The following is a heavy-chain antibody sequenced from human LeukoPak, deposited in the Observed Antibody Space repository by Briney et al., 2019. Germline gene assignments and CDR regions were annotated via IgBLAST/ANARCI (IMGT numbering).Heavy chain of an antibody. CDR3: AKDRYSGYDFDFDY. V-gene: IGHV3-23*01. J-gene: IGHJ4*02. D-gene: IGHD5-12*01. Sequence: GGSLRLSCAASGFTFSSYAMSWVRQAPGKGLEWVSAISGSGGSTYYADSVKGRFTISRDNSKNTLYLQMNSLRAEDTAAYYCAKDRYSGYDFDFDYWGQGTLVTVSS. CDR1: GFTFSSYA. CDR2: ISGSGGST.